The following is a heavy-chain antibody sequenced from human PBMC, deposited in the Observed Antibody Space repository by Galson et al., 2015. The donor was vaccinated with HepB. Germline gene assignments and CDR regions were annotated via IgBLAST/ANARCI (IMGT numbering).Heavy chain of an antibody. Sequence: SVKVSCKASGYTFTSYGISWVRQAPGQGLEWMGWISAYNGNTNYAQKLQGRVTMTTDTSTSTAYMELRSLRSDDTAVYYCARDRAKRTGYSYGSRSPDYWGQGTLVTVSS. CDR3: ARDRAKRTGYSYGSRSPDY. D-gene: IGHD5-18*01. CDR1: GYTFTSYG. CDR2: ISAYNGNT. V-gene: IGHV1-18*04. J-gene: IGHJ4*02.